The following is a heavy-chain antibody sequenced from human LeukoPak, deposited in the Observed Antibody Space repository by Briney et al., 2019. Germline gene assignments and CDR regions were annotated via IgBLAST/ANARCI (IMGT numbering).Heavy chain of an antibody. D-gene: IGHD3-22*01. V-gene: IGHV4-31*02. CDR2: IYYSGST. Sequence: PSQTLSLTCTVSGGSISSGGYYWSWIRQHPGKGLEWIGYIYYSGSTYYNPSLKSRVSISVDTSKHQFSLKLSSVTAADTAVYYCARLVYDSSGYGAFDIWGQGTMVTVSS. CDR1: GGSISSGGYY. CDR3: ARLVYDSSGYGAFDI. J-gene: IGHJ3*02.